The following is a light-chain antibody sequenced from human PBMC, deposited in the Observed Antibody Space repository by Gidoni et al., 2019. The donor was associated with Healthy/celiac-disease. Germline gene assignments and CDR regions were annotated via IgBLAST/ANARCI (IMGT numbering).Light chain of an antibody. CDR3: QQYGSSPYT. V-gene: IGKV3-20*01. Sequence: EIVLTQSPGTLSLSPGERATLSCWASQSVSSSYLAWYQQKPGQAPRRLIYGASSGATGIPDRFSGSGSGTDFTLTISRLEPEDFAVYYCQQYGSSPYTVGQGTKLEIK. CDR2: GAS. CDR1: QSVSSSY. J-gene: IGKJ2*01.